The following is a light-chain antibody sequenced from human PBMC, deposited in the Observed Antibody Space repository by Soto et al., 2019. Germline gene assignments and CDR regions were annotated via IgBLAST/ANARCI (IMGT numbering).Light chain of an antibody. Sequence: DIPMTQSPSTLSASVGDRVTITCRASQSISTWLAWYQQKPGKAPKLLIYRASSLESGVPSRFSGSGSGTEFTLTISSLQPDDFATYYCQLYNTYSGTFGPGTKVDIK. CDR1: QSISTW. CDR2: RAS. J-gene: IGKJ3*01. V-gene: IGKV1-5*03. CDR3: QLYNTYSGT.